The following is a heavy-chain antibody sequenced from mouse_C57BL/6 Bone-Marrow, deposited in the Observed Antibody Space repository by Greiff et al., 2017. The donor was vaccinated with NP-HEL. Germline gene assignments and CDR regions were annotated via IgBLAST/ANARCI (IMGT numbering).Heavy chain of an antibody. V-gene: IGHV1-42*01. J-gene: IGHJ1*03. D-gene: IGHD2-1*01. Sequence: EVQLQQSGPELVKPGASVKISCKASGYSFTGYYMNWVKQSPEKSLEWIGEINPSTGGTTYNQKFKAKATLTVDKSSSTAYMQLKSLTSEDSAVYYCARALYYGNYGGYFDVWGTGTTVTVSS. CDR3: ARALYYGNYGGYFDV. CDR1: GYSFTGYY. CDR2: INPSTGGT.